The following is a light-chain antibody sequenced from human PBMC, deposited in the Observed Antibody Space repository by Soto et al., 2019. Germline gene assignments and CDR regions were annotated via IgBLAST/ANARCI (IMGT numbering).Light chain of an antibody. CDR2: EVS. Sequence: QSALTQPASVSGSPGHSVTISCTGTSSDVGSYNLVSWYQQHPGKAPKLMIYEVSKRPSGVSNRFSGSNSGNTASLTISGLHAEDEADYYCCSYAGTSILVFGGGTKLTVL. CDR1: SSDVGSYNL. J-gene: IGLJ3*02. CDR3: CSYAGTSILV. V-gene: IGLV2-23*02.